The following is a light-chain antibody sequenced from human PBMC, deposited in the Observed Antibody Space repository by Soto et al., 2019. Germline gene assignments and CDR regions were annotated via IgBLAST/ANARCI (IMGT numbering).Light chain of an antibody. Sequence: DVVMTQSPLSLPVTLGQPASISCRSNQSLVHSDGIAYFSWFQQRPGRSPRRLIYKVSNRDSGVPWGFRDSGCXSEFXLXIXRVEAEAVGFYYCMQGTHWPITFGQGTRLEIK. CDR3: MQGTHWPIT. J-gene: IGKJ5*01. CDR2: KVS. CDR1: QSLVHSDGIAY. V-gene: IGKV2-30*02.